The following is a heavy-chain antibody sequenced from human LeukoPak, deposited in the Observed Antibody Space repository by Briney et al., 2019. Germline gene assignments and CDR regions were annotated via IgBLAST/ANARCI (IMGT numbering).Heavy chain of an antibody. CDR3: TTEYSGGGYYFDY. Sequence: PGGSLRLSCAASGFTFSNAWMSWVRQAPGKGLEWVGRIKSKTDGGTTDYAAPVKGRFTISRDDSKNTLYLQMNSLKTEDTAVYYCTTEYSGGGYYFDYWAGEPWSPSPQ. J-gene: IGHJ4*02. CDR2: IKSKTDGGTT. D-gene: IGHD6-19*01. CDR1: GFTFSNAW. V-gene: IGHV3-15*01.